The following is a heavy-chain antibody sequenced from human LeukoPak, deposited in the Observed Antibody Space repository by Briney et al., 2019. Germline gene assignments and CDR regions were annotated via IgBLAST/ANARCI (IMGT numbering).Heavy chain of an antibody. D-gene: IGHD2-2*01. Sequence: RTSETLSLTCTVSGASISRSTYYWGWIRQPPGKGLGWIGTIYYSGSTYYNPSLKSRVTISGDTSKNQLSLKLNSVTAADTAVYYCARHRADMLTGFDYWGQGTLVTV. CDR2: IYYSGST. CDR3: ARHRADMLTGFDY. CDR1: GASISRSTYY. V-gene: IGHV4-39*01. J-gene: IGHJ4*02.